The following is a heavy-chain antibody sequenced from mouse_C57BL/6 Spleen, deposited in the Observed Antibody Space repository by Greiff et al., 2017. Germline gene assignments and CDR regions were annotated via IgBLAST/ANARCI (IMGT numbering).Heavy chain of an antibody. CDR1: GYTFTNYW. CDR3: ARGGVYRGLYFDY. J-gene: IGHJ2*01. V-gene: IGHV1-63*01. CDR2: IYPGGGYT. Sequence: VQLQQSGAELVRPGTSVKMSCKASGYTFTNYWIGWAKQRPGHGLEWIGAIYPGGGYTNYNEKFKGKATLTADKSSSTAYMQLSSLTSEDSAIYYCARGGVYRGLYFDYWGQGTTLTVSS.